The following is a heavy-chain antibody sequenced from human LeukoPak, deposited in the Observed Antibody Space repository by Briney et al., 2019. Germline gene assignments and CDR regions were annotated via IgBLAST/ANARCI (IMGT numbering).Heavy chain of an antibody. J-gene: IGHJ4*02. CDR2: ISYDGSNK. Sequence: GGSLRLSCAASGFTFSSYGMHWVRQAPGKGLEWVAVISYDGSNKYYADSVKGRFTISRDNSKNTLYLRMNSLRAEDTAVYYCAKGGYSYAHTGFDYWGQGTLVTVSS. CDR3: AKGGYSYAHTGFDY. CDR1: GFTFSSYG. V-gene: IGHV3-30*18. D-gene: IGHD5-18*01.